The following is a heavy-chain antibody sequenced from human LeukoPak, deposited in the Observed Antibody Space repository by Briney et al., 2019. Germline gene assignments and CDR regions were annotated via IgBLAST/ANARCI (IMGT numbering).Heavy chain of an antibody. D-gene: IGHD2-15*01. CDR1: GFTSSSYA. V-gene: IGHV3-23*01. CDR3: AKGSPATFDY. CDR2: ISGSGSGGST. Sequence: GGSLRLSCAASGFTSSSYAMSWVRQAPGKGLEWVSAISGSGSGGSTYYADSVKGRFTISRDNSKNTLYLQMNSLRAEDTAVYYCAKGSPATFDYWGQGTLVTVSS. J-gene: IGHJ4*02.